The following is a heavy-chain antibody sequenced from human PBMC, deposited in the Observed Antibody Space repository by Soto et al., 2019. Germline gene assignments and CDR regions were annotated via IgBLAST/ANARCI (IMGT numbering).Heavy chain of an antibody. CDR2: IDTSGGVT. Sequence: AESLTLSFKASGFTLSTFFVNWVRQAPGQGPEWVSGIDTSGGVTKYADSVKGRFTISRDNSKNTLYLQMNSLRAEDTAVYYCASLGYCSGGSCYEFDYWGQGT. CDR1: GFTLSTFF. J-gene: IGHJ4*02. CDR3: ASLGYCSGGSCYEFDY. V-gene: IGHV3-23*01. D-gene: IGHD2-15*01.